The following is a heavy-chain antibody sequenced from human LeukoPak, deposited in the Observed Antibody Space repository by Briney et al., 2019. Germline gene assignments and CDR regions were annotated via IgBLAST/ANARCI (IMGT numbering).Heavy chain of an antibody. Sequence: SETLSLTCTVSGYSISSGYYWGWIRQPPGKGLEWIGSIYHSGSTYYNPSLKSRVTISVDTSKNQCSLKLNSVTAADTAVYYCARGGGNGGGWVGHFYYMDVWGKGTTVTVS. D-gene: IGHD4-23*01. J-gene: IGHJ6*03. V-gene: IGHV4-38-2*02. CDR2: IYHSGST. CDR1: GYSISSGYY. CDR3: ARGGGNGGGWVGHFYYMDV.